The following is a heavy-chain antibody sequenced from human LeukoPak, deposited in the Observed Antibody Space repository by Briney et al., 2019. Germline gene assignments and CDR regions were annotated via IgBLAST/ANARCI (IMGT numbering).Heavy chain of an antibody. D-gene: IGHD4-17*01. CDR1: GGSISSYY. V-gene: IGHV4-59*01. CDR3: ARGHSYYGDYLV. CDR2: IYYSGST. J-gene: IGHJ4*02. Sequence: PSETLSLTCTVSGGSISSYYWSWIRQPPGKGLERIGYIYYSGSTNYNPSLKSRVTISVDTSKNQFSLKLSSVTAADTAVYYCARGHSYYGDYLVWGQGTLVTVSS.